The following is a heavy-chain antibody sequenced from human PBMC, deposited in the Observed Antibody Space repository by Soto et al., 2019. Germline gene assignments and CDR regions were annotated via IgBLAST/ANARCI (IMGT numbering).Heavy chain of an antibody. CDR1: GFTFSNAW. CDR3: TTYIVVVVAATPNYYGSSGYPC. D-gene: IGHD2-15*01. Sequence: GGSLRLSCAASGFTFSNAWMSWVRQDPGKGLEWVGRSKSKTDGGTTDYAAPVKGRFTISRDDSKNTLYLQMNSLKTEDTAVYYCTTYIVVVVAATPNYYGSSGYPCWGQGTLVTVSS. J-gene: IGHJ4*02. V-gene: IGHV3-15*01. CDR2: SKSKTDGGTT.